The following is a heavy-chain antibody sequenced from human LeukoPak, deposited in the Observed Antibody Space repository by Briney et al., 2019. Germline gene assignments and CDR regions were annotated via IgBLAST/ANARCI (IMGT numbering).Heavy chain of an antibody. CDR1: GVSFDDYY. CDR2: INHSGYT. D-gene: IGHD2-21*02. CDR3: TRVTAGHDY. Sequence: SETLSLTCAVSGVSFDDYYWSWVRQTPGKGLEWIGEINHSGYTNDSPSLKSRVTLSIDTSRKQFSLNLRSVTVADTGIYYCTRVTAGHDYWGQGTLVTVSS. V-gene: IGHV4-34*01. J-gene: IGHJ4*02.